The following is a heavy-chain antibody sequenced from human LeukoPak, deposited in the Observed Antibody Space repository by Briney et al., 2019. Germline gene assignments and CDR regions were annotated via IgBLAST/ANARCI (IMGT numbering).Heavy chain of an antibody. D-gene: IGHD2-2*02. V-gene: IGHV1-18*01. CDR1: GYTFTSYG. CDR2: ISAYNGNT. J-gene: IGHJ4*02. CDR3: ARSSLGYCSSTSCYIRYFDY. Sequence: ASVKVSCKSSGYTFTSYGISWVRQAPGQGREGMGWISAYNGNTNYAQKLQGRVTMTTDTSTSTAYMELRSLRSDDTAVYYCARSSLGYCSSTSCYIRYFDYWGQGTLVTVSS.